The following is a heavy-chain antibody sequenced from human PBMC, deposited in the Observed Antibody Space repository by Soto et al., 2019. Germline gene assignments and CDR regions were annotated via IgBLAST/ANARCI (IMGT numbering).Heavy chain of an antibody. J-gene: IGHJ4*02. Sequence: QVQLVESGGGVVQPGRSLRLSCAASGFTFSSYAMHWVRQAPGKXLEWVAVISYDGSDKYYADSLKGRFTISRDNSKXXXXXXXXXXXXXXXXXXXXXRXXXXYXSGIAFDYWGQGTLVTVSS. CDR2: ISYDGSDK. CDR1: GFTFSSYA. D-gene: IGHD3-10*01. CDR3: XRXXXXYXSGIAFDY. V-gene: IGHV3-30-3*01.